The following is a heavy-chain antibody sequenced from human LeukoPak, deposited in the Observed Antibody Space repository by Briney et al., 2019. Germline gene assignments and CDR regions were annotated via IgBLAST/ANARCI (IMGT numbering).Heavy chain of an antibody. Sequence: KASETLSLTCSVSGGSVGSNYWSWVRQPPGKGLEWIGYTSYSGDTKYNPSLKSRLSMSVDTSKNQCSLMLTSVTAADTAVYYCARGSGWYPHWGQGTLVTVSS. CDR3: ARGSGWYPH. V-gene: IGHV4-59*02. D-gene: IGHD6-19*01. CDR2: TSYSGDT. CDR1: GGSVGSNY. J-gene: IGHJ1*01.